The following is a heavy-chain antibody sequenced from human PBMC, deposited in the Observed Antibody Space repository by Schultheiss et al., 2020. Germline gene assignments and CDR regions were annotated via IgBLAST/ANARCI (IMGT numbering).Heavy chain of an antibody. CDR1: GFTFSTYG. V-gene: IGHV3-21*01. CDR2: MTSSGPYM. J-gene: IGHJ4*02. Sequence: GGSLRLSCAASGFTFSTYGMNWVRQAPGKGLEWVSSMTSSGPYMYYAGSVKGRFTISRDNAMNSLYLQMNSLSAEDTAVYYCARDSRRSFDYWGQGTLVTVSS. CDR3: ARDSRRSFDY.